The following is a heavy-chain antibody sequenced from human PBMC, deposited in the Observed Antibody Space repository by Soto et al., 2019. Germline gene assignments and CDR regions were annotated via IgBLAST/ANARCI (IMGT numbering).Heavy chain of an antibody. D-gene: IGHD3-10*01. Sequence: SETLSLTCAVYGGSFSGYYWTWIRQPPGTGLEWIGEINHSGSTNYNPSLKSRVTISVDTSKSQFSLKLSSVTAADTAVYYCARARDPSAVRGVSGPYYYYYYGMDVWGQGTTVTVSS. V-gene: IGHV4-34*01. CDR3: ARARDPSAVRGVSGPYYYYYYGMDV. J-gene: IGHJ6*02. CDR2: INHSGST. CDR1: GGSFSGYY.